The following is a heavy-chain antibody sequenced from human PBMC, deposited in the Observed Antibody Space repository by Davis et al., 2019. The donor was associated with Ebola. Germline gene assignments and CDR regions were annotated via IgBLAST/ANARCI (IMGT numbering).Heavy chain of an antibody. CDR3: ARDRDYYDRSAYHPRGWFDL. Sequence: PGGSLRLSCAASGFPFTSYILSWIRQAPGKGLEWVSSITSVSDRHYIDSVRGRFTISRDNAKNSLSLQMNSLSAEDTAVYYCARDRDYYDRSAYHPRGWFDLWGQGTLVIVSS. CDR2: ITSVSDR. D-gene: IGHD3-22*01. CDR1: GFPFTSYI. J-gene: IGHJ5*02. V-gene: IGHV3-21*01.